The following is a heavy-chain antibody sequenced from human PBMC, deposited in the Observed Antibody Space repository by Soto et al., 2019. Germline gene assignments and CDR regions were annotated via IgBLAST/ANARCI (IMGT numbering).Heavy chain of an antibody. V-gene: IGHV1-18*04. J-gene: IGHJ6*02. CDR2: ISAYNGNT. D-gene: IGHD2-2*02. CDR3: ARVYCGGTSCYTLYYYYGMDV. CDR1: GYTFTSYG. Sequence: ASVKVSCKASGYTFTSYGISWVRQAPGQGLEWMGWISAYNGNTNYAQKLQGRVTMTTDTSTSTAYMELRSLRSDDTAVYYCARVYCGGTSCYTLYYYYGMDVWGQVTTVAVSS.